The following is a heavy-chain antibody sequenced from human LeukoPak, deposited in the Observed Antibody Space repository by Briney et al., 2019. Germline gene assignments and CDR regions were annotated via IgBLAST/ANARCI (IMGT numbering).Heavy chain of an antibody. CDR3: AKSEMGIFGVGFYYYYMDV. V-gene: IGHV1-18*01. CDR1: GYTFTSYG. J-gene: IGHJ6*03. D-gene: IGHD3-3*01. CDR2: ISAYNSDT. Sequence: ASVKVSCKASGYTFTSYGISWVRQAPGQGLEWMGWISAYNSDTNYAQKFQGRVTITADKSTSTAYMELSSLRSEDTAVYYCAKSEMGIFGVGFYYYYMDVWGKGTTVTVSS.